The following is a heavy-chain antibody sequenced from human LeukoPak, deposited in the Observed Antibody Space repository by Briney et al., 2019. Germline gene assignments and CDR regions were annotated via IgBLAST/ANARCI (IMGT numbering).Heavy chain of an antibody. CDR3: ARDPLDGYSSGWYYFDY. D-gene: IGHD6-19*01. CDR1: GFTFSSYW. J-gene: IGHJ4*02. Sequence: GGSLRLSCAASGFTFSSYWMHWVRQAPGKGLVWVSRINSDGSSTSYADSVKGRFTISRDNAKNTLYLQMHSLRAEDTAVYYCARDPLDGYSSGWYYFDYWGQGTLVTVSS. V-gene: IGHV3-74*01. CDR2: INSDGSST.